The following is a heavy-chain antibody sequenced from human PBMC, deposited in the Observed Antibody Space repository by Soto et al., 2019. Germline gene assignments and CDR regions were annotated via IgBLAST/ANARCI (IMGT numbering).Heavy chain of an antibody. CDR1: GFTVSSNY. Sequence: EVQLVESGGGLVQPGGSLRLSCAASGFTVSSNYMSWVRQAPGKGLEWVSVIYSGGSTYYADSVKGRFTISRHNSKNTLYLQMNSLRAEDTAVYYCARDQAGYYYYGMDVWGQGTTVTVSS. CDR3: ARDQAGYYYYGMDV. J-gene: IGHJ6*02. V-gene: IGHV3-53*04. CDR2: IYSGGST. D-gene: IGHD3-10*01.